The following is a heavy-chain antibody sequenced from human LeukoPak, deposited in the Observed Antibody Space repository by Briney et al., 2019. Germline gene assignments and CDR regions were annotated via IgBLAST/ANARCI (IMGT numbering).Heavy chain of an antibody. CDR3: ARDTLYFDTGGSLTY. CDR1: GFTFSSYW. CDR2: IKQDGSEK. Sequence: SGGSLRLSCVASGFTFSSYWMSWVRQAPGKGLEWVANIKQDGSEKNYVDSVKGRFTISRDNARKSLYLQMNSLRAEDTAVYYCARDTLYFDTGGSLTYWGQGTLVTVSS. D-gene: IGHD3-22*01. V-gene: IGHV3-7*01. J-gene: IGHJ4*02.